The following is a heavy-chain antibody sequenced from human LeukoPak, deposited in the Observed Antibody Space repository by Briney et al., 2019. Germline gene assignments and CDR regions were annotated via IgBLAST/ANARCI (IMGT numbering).Heavy chain of an antibody. CDR1: GYTFTDYY. J-gene: IGHJ4*02. CDR3: ARESAGVGYIYGYFY. Sequence: ASVKVSCKASGYTFTDYYIQWVRQAPGQGLEWMGWIIPNSGDTNYAQKFRGRVTMTRDTSINTAYMELISLTSDDTAVYYCARESAGVGYIYGYFYWGQGTLVTVSS. D-gene: IGHD5-18*01. CDR2: IIPNSGDT. V-gene: IGHV1-2*02.